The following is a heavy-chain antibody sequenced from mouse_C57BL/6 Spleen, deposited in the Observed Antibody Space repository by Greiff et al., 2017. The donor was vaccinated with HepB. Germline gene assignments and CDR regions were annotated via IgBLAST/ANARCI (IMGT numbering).Heavy chain of an antibody. CDR3: ARQWLLPLFDY. D-gene: IGHD2-3*01. J-gene: IGHJ2*01. Sequence: EVKLVESGGDLVKPGGSLKLSCAASGFTFSSYGMSWVRQTPDKRLEWVATISSGGSYTYYPDSVKGRFTISRDNAKNTLYLQMSSLKSEDTAMYYCARQWLLPLFDYWGQGTTLTVSS. V-gene: IGHV5-6*01. CDR2: ISSGGSYT. CDR1: GFTFSSYG.